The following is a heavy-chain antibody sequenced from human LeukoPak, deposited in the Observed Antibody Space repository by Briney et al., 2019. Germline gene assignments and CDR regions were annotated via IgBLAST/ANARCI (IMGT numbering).Heavy chain of an antibody. D-gene: IGHD6-13*01. Sequence: GRSLRLSCAASGFTFSSYAMHWVRQAPGKGLEWVAVISYDGSNKYYADSVKGRFTISRDNSKNTLYLQMNSLRAEDTAVYYCARDSYSSWYGTIDYWGLGTLVTVSS. CDR3: ARDSYSSWYGTIDY. CDR1: GFTFSSYA. J-gene: IGHJ4*02. V-gene: IGHV3-30-3*01. CDR2: ISYDGSNK.